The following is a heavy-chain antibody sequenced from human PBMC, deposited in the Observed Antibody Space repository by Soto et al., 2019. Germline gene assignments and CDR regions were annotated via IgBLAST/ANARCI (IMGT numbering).Heavy chain of an antibody. Sequence: SENLSLTCDASGGSISSTNWWRWVRQPPGKRLEWFGQIYHSGKTNYNPSLKSRFTISVDKSNNQFSLKLSSVTVADTAVYYCARRAEFCSSTSCTPTRFDPWGQGTLVTVS. J-gene: IGHJ5*02. V-gene: IGHV4-4*02. CDR1: GGSISSTNW. D-gene: IGHD2-2*01. CDR2: IYHSGKT. CDR3: ARRAEFCSSTSCTPTRFDP.